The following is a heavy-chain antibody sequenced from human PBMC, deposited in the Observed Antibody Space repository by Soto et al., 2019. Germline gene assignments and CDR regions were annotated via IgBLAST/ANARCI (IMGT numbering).Heavy chain of an antibody. Sequence: PGGSLRLSCAASGFTFSTYAMHWVRQAPGKGLEWVALISYDGSIKYYADSVKGRFTNYRDNSKKTLYLQMNSLRAEDTAVYYCAREAYFYDSSGYSPGAFDIWGQGTMVTVSS. CDR2: ISYDGSIK. CDR3: AREAYFYDSSGYSPGAFDI. V-gene: IGHV3-30-3*01. CDR1: GFTFSTYA. J-gene: IGHJ3*02. D-gene: IGHD3-22*01.